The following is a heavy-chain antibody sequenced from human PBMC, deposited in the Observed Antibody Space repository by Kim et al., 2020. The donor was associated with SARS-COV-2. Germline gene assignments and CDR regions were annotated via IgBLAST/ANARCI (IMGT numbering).Heavy chain of an antibody. V-gene: IGHV3-23*01. CDR3: VKDLEYHLLYPHNYYYYGMAV. CDR1: GFTFINYA. Sequence: GGSLRLSCAASGFTFINYAITWVRQAPEKGLEWVSSISGSGSDTYYADSVKGRFTISRDNSNNTLYLQMNSLRVEDTAVYFCVKDLEYHLLYPHNYYYYGMAVWGQGTAVTVSS. CDR2: ISGSGSDT. D-gene: IGHD2-2*02. J-gene: IGHJ6*02.